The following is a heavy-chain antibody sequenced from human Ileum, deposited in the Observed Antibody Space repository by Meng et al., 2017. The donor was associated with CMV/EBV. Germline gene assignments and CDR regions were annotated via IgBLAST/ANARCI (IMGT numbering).Heavy chain of an antibody. CDR2: VHGSRGT. D-gene: IGHD3/OR15-3a*01. CDR3: ARGRWTGGWFDP. V-gene: IGHV4-59*12. Sequence: GSLRLSCSVSGDSISTYFWTWIRQVPGKGLGWIGYVHGSRGTNYNPSFKRRVTITADTSKNQVSLRLTSVTAADTAVFYCARGRWTGGWFDPWGQGSLVTVSS. J-gene: IGHJ5*02. CDR1: GDSISTYF.